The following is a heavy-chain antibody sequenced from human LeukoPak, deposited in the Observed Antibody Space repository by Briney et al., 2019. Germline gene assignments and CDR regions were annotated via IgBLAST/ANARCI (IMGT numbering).Heavy chain of an antibody. D-gene: IGHD6-19*01. CDR2: ITGDGSRT. CDR3: AKDMRYSSDL. Sequence: GGSLRLSCAASGFTFSSYWMSWVRQAPGKGLVWVSVITGDGSRTTYADSAKGRFTISRDNAKNTVYLQMNSLRAEDTAVYYCAKDMRYSSDLWGPGTVVTVSS. J-gene: IGHJ5*02. CDR1: GFTFSSYW. V-gene: IGHV3-74*01.